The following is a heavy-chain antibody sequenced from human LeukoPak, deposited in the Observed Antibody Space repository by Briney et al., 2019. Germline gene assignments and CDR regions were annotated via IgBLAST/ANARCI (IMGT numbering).Heavy chain of an antibody. Sequence: PGGSLRLSCAASGFAFSSYWMHWVRQAPGKGLVWTSRINGDGSITTYADSVKGRFTISRDNAKNTLYLEMNSLRAEDMAVYYCARDLDGSGNYHWFDPWGQGTLVTVSS. CDR3: ARDLDGSGNYHWFDP. CDR1: GFAFSSYW. V-gene: IGHV3-74*03. J-gene: IGHJ5*02. D-gene: IGHD3-10*01. CDR2: INGDGSIT.